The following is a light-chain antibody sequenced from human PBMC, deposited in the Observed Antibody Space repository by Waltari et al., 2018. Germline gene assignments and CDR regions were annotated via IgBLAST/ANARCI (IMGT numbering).Light chain of an antibody. J-gene: IGLJ3*02. CDR3: LLFYSGVRV. V-gene: IGLV7-46*01. CDR1: AAAVTMVHY. CDR2: DIS. Sequence: QAVVTQEPSLTVSPVGPVTLTCGSSAAAVTMVHYPYWFQQRPGQSPRTLIYDISHKHSWTPARFSGSLLGGRAALTLSGAQPDDEAEYYCLLFYSGVRVFGGGTKLTVL.